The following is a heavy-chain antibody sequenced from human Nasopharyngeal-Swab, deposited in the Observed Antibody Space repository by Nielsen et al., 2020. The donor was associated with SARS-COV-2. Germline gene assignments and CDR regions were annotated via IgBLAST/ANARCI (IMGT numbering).Heavy chain of an antibody. Sequence: GESLKISCSVSGFFFSRFAMHWVRQAPGKGLEYVSTINDYGNRINYADSVRGRFTISRDISKNTLYPQMSSLTTEDTAVYYCVRDLPRSYSFDNWGQGTMVTVSS. V-gene: IGHV3-64D*08. CDR1: GFFFSRFA. J-gene: IGHJ3*02. CDR3: VRDLPRSYSFDN. D-gene: IGHD1-26*01. CDR2: INDYGNRI.